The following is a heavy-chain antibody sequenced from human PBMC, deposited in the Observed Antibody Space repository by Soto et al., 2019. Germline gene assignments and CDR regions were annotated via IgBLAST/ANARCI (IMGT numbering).Heavy chain of an antibody. J-gene: IGHJ4*02. V-gene: IGHV4-34*01. Sequence: SETLSLTCAVYGGSFSGYDWIWIRQPPGKGLEWIGEINHSGSTNYNPSLKSRVTISIDTSKNQFSLKLSSVTAADTAVYYCARGWGRIFDYWGQGTLVTVSS. D-gene: IGHD7-27*01. CDR3: ARGWGRIFDY. CDR1: GGSFSGYD. CDR2: INHSGST.